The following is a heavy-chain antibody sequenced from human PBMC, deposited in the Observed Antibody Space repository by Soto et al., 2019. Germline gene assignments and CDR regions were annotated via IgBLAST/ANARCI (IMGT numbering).Heavy chain of an antibody. J-gene: IGHJ4*02. CDR1: GGSISSGGYY. CDR3: ARDRVTTQAFDY. Sequence: TLSLNCTVSGGSISSGGYYWSWIRQHPGKGLEWIGYIYYSGSTYYNPSLKSRVTISVDTSKNQFSLKLSSVTAADTAVYYCARDRVTTQAFDYWGQGTLVTVSS. V-gene: IGHV4-31*03. CDR2: IYYSGST. D-gene: IGHD4-17*01.